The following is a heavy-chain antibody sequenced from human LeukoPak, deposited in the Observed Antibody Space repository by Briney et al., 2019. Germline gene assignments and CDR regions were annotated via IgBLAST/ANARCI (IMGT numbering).Heavy chain of an antibody. V-gene: IGHV3-7*04. CDR2: IKEDGSAT. CDR1: GXTFSTYW. Sequence: GGSLRLSCAASGXTFSTYWVTWVRQAPGKGPEWVANIKEDGSATYYVDSVKGRFTISRDNAKKSLYLQMNSLRAEDTAVYYCARDSPGYLAYDSWGQGTLVTVSS. J-gene: IGHJ4*02. D-gene: IGHD1-1*01. CDR3: ARDSPGYLAYDS.